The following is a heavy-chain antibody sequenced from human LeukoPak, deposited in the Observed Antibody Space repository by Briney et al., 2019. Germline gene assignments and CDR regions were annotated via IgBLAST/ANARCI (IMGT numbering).Heavy chain of an antibody. CDR1: GYTFTSYG. D-gene: IGHD1-14*01. CDR3: ARDGGTTLRHYYYYYYMDV. CDR2: ISAYNGNT. J-gene: IGHJ6*03. Sequence: ASVKVSCKASGYTFTSYGISWVRQAPGQGLEWVGWISAYNGNTNYAQKLQGRVTMTTDTSTSTAYMELRSLRSDDTAVYYYARDGGTTLRHYYYYYYMDVWGKGTTVTVSS. V-gene: IGHV1-18*01.